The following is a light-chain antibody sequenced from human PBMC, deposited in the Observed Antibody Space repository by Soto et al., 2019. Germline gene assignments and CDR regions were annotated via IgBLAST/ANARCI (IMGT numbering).Light chain of an antibody. J-gene: IGKJ5*01. Sequence: EIVLTQSPATLSLSPGERATLSCRASQSVSSYLAWYQQKPGQAPRLLIYDASNRATGIPARLSGSGSGTDFTLTISNLEPEDFAVYYCRQRSNWPPITFGQGTRLEIK. CDR1: QSVSSY. V-gene: IGKV3-11*01. CDR3: RQRSNWPPIT. CDR2: DAS.